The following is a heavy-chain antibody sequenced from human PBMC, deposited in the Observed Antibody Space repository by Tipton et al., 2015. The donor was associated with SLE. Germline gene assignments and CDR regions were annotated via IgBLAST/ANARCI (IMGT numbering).Heavy chain of an antibody. J-gene: IGHJ4*02. CDR2: IYHSGST. V-gene: IGHV4-38-2*01. CDR1: GYSISSGYY. D-gene: IGHD6-13*01. Sequence: LRLSCAVSGYSISSGYYWGWLRQPPGKGLEWIGSIYHSGSTYYNPSLKSRVTISVDTSKNQFSLKLSSVTAADTAVYYCARVTHSSSWVPYYFDYWGQGTLVTVSS. CDR3: ARVTHSSSWVPYYFDY.